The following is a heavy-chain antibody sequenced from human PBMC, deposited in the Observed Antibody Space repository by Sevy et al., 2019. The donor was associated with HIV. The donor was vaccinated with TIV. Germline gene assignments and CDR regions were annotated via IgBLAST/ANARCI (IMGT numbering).Heavy chain of an antibody. CDR3: VRNGSDRHLDY. CDR2: ISHDGRST. J-gene: IGHJ4*02. CDR1: GFTFSGHG. D-gene: IGHD2-21*02. V-gene: IGHV3-30*03. Sequence: GGSLRLSCAASGFTFSGHGMHWVRHAPGKGLEWLAVISHDGRSTFDADSVKGRFSISRDNSRNTLSLQMNSLRAEDTAIYYCVRNGSDRHLDYWGQGTLVTVSS.